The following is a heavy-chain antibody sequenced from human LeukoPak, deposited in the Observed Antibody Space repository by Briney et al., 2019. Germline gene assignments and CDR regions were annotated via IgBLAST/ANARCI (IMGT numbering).Heavy chain of an antibody. Sequence: GASVKVSCKASGYTFTSYDINWVRQATGQGLEWMGWMNPNSGNTGYAQKFQGRVTMTRNTSISTAYMELSSLRSEDTAVYYCARGQVYNWNDDSAWGSWFDPWGQGTLVTVSS. CDR1: GYTFTSYD. V-gene: IGHV1-8*01. CDR2: MNPNSGNT. D-gene: IGHD1-20*01. J-gene: IGHJ5*02. CDR3: ARGQVYNWNDDSAWGSWFDP.